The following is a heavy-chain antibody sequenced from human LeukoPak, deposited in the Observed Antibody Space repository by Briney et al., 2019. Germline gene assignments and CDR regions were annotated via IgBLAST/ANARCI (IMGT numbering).Heavy chain of an antibody. V-gene: IGHV4-34*01. CDR3: ARGGSSSWYRTLYFDY. CDR1: GGSFSGYY. CDR2: INHSGST. Sequence: SETLSLTCAVYGGSFSGYYWGWIRQPPGKGLEWIGEINHSGSTNYNPSLKSRVAISVDTSKNQFSLKLSSVTAADTAVYYCARGGSSSWYRTLYFDYWGQGTLVTVSS. D-gene: IGHD6-13*01. J-gene: IGHJ4*02.